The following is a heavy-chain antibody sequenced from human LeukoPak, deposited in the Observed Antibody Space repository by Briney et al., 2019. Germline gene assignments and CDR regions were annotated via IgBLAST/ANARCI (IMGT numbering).Heavy chain of an antibody. CDR2: IRSKAYGGTT. D-gene: IGHD2-15*01. Sequence: PGGSLRLFCTASGFTFGDYAMSWFRQAPGKGLEWVGFIRSKAYGGTTEYAASVKGRFTISRDDSKSIAYLQMNSLKTEDTAVYYCTRYCSGGSCYGAFDIWGQGTMVTVSS. J-gene: IGHJ3*02. CDR1: GFTFGDYA. CDR3: TRYCSGGSCYGAFDI. V-gene: IGHV3-49*03.